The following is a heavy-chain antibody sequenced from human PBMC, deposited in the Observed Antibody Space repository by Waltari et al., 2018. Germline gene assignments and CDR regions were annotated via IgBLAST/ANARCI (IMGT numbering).Heavy chain of an antibody. J-gene: IGHJ3*02. CDR3: ARDTPLKSGRGTDAFDI. CDR2: IYSGGST. CDR1: GFTVSSNY. V-gene: IGHV3-53*01. D-gene: IGHD1-1*01. Sequence: EVQLVESGGGLIQPGGSLRLSCAASGFTVSSNYMSWVRQAPGKGLEWVSVIYSGGSTYYSESVKGRFTISRDNSKNTLYLQMNSLRAEDTAVYYCARDTPLKSGRGTDAFDIWGQGTMVTVSS.